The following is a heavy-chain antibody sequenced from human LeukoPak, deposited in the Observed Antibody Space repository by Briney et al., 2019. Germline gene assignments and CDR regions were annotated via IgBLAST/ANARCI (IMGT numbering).Heavy chain of an antibody. CDR2: ISYDGSNK. CDR3: ARDPVIAVADYYFDY. Sequence: GGSLRLSCAASGFTFSSYAMHWVRQAPGKGLEWVAVISYDGSNKYYADSVKGRFTISRDNSKNTLYLQMNSLRAEDTAVYYCARDPVIAVADYYFDYWGQGTLVTVSS. CDR1: GFTFSSYA. D-gene: IGHD6-19*01. V-gene: IGHV3-30-3*01. J-gene: IGHJ4*02.